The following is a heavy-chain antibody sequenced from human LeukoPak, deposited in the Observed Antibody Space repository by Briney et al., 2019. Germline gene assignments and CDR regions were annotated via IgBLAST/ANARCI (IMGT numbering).Heavy chain of an antibody. V-gene: IGHV3-23*01. CDR3: AREYYYDSSGYGYDY. CDR1: GFTFSSYA. CDR2: ISGSGGST. D-gene: IGHD3-22*01. Sequence: GGSLRLSCAASGFTFSSYAMSWVRQAPGKGLEWVSAISGSGGSTYYADSVKGRFTISRDNAKNSLYLQMNSLRDEDTAVYYCAREYYYDSSGYGYDYWGQGTLVTVSS. J-gene: IGHJ4*02.